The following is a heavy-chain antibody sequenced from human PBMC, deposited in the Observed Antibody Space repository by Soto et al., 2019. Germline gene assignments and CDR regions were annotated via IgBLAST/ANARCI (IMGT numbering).Heavy chain of an antibody. CDR1: GGSISSYY. V-gene: IGHV4-34*01. D-gene: IGHD1-7*01. CDR2: INHSGST. J-gene: IGHJ5*02. Sequence: SETLSLTCTVSGGSISSYYWSWIRQPPGEGLEWIGEINHSGSTNYNPSLKSRVTISVDTSKNQFSLKLSSVTAADTAVYYCASSTGTTSVAGWFDPWGQGTLVTVSS. CDR3: ASSTGTTSVAGWFDP.